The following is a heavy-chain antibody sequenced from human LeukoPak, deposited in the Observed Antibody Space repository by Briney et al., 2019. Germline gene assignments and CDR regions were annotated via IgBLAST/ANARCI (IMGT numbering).Heavy chain of an antibody. V-gene: IGHV4-31*03. Sequence: SQTLSLTCPVSGGSISRGGYYWSWIRQHPGKGLEWIGYIHYSGSTYYNPSLKSRVTISVDTSKNQFSLKLSSVTAADTAVYYCARPRADYGDVRDGMDVWGQGTTVTVSS. D-gene: IGHD4-17*01. CDR3: ARPRADYGDVRDGMDV. CDR1: GGSISRGGYY. J-gene: IGHJ6*02. CDR2: IHYSGST.